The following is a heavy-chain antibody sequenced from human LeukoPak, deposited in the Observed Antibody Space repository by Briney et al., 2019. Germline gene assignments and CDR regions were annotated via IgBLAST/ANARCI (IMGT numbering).Heavy chain of an antibody. D-gene: IGHD2-2*01. V-gene: IGHV4-4*07. CDR1: GGSISSYY. CDR2: IYTSGST. CDR3: ARGGQRGYCTSSSCYAFDY. J-gene: IGHJ4*02. Sequence: PSETLSLTCTVSGGSISSYYWSWLRQPAGKGLEWIGRIYTSGSTNYNPSLKSRVTMSVDTSKNQFSLKLSSVTAADTAVYYCARGGQRGYCTSSSCYAFDYWGQGTLVTVSS.